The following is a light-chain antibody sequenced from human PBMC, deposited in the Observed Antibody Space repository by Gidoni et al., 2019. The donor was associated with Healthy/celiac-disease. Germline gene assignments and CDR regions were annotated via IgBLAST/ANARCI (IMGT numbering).Light chain of an antibody. J-gene: IGLJ2*01. Sequence: SSELTQPLSVSVALGQTARITCGGNNIGSKNVHWYQKKPGQAPVLVIYRDSNRPSGIPERFSGSNSGNTATLTISRAQAGDEADYYCQVWDSSTEVFGGGTKLTVL. CDR3: QVWDSSTEV. CDR2: RDS. CDR1: NIGSKN. V-gene: IGLV3-9*01.